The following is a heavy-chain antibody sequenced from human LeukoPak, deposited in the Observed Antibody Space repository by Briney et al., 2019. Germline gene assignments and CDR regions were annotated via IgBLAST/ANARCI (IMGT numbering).Heavy chain of an antibody. D-gene: IGHD3-10*01. CDR2: IYYSGST. J-gene: IGHJ6*02. Sequence: PSETLSLTCTVSGGSISSYYGSWIRQPPGKGLEWIGYIYYSGSTNYNPSLKSRVTISVDTSKNQFSLKLSSVTAADTAVYYCARDGGSGSYYNVLPYYYYGMDVWGQGTTVTVSS. V-gene: IGHV4-59*01. CDR3: ARDGGSGSYYNVLPYYYYGMDV. CDR1: GGSISSYY.